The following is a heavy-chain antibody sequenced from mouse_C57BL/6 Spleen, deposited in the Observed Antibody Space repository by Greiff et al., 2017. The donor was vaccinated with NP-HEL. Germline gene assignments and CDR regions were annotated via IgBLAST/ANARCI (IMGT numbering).Heavy chain of an antibody. CDR3: ARRNLYAMDY. V-gene: IGHV1-50*01. CDR1: GYTFTSYW. J-gene: IGHJ4*01. CDR2: IDPSDSYT. D-gene: IGHD2-1*01. Sequence: QVQLKQSGAELVRPGTSVKLSCKASGYTFTSYWMQWVKQRPGQGLEWIGEIDPSDSYTNYNQKFKGKATLTVDTSSSTAYMQLSSLTSEDSAVYYCARRNLYAMDYWGQGTSVTVSS.